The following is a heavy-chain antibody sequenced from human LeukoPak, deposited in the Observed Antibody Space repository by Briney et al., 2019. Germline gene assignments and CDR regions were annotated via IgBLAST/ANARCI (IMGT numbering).Heavy chain of an antibody. V-gene: IGHV3-23*01. Sequence: PGASLRLSCAASGFTFSSYAMSWVRQAPGKGLEWVSAISGSGGSTYYADSVRGRFTISRDNSKNTLYLQMNSLRAEDTAVYYCARFSSDYYYYGMVVWGQGATVTVSS. J-gene: IGHJ6*02. CDR2: ISGSGGST. CDR1: GFTFSSYA. CDR3: ARFSSDYYYYGMVV. D-gene: IGHD6-6*01.